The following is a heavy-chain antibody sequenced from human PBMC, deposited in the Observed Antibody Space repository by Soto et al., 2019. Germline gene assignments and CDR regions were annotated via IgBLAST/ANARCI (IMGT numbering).Heavy chain of an antibody. CDR2: IRQDGTEK. CDR3: ARGKDGRRAGTYYFDMDV. D-gene: IGHD1-1*01. J-gene: IGHJ6*03. CDR1: GFSFRDYW. Sequence: QLVESGGGLVQPGGSLRLSCAASGFSFRDYWMTWVRQAPGKGLDWVANIRQDGTEKYYLDSLKGRFTISRDNAKNSVHLLMNSLRAEDTAVYYCARGKDGRRAGTYYFDMDVWGKGTTVTVSS. V-gene: IGHV3-7*01.